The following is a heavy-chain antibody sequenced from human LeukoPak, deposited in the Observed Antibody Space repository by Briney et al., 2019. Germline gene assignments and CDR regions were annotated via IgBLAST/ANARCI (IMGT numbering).Heavy chain of an antibody. CDR2: INDIGDTT. CDR3: TATYQTKPFYYYMGV. V-gene: IGHV3-23*01. CDR1: GFTFSSYA. Sequence: QSGGSLRLSCAASGFTFSSYAMSWVRQAPGKGLEWVTAINDIGDTTKYADSVKGRFSISRDNSKNTLYLQFNSLRAEDTAVYHCTATYQTKPFYYYMGVWGKGTTVTVSS. D-gene: IGHD2-2*01. J-gene: IGHJ6*03.